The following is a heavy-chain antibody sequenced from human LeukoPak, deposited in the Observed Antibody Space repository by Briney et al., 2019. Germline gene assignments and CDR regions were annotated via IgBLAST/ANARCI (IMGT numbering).Heavy chain of an antibody. V-gene: IGHV3-23*01. Sequence: GGSLGLSCAASGFTFSSYAMSWVRQAPGKGLEWVSAISGSGGSTYYADSVKGRFTISRDNSKNTLYLQMNSLRAEDTAVYYCAKGWCDSSGYYSYYFDYWGQGTLVTVSS. J-gene: IGHJ4*02. CDR3: AKGWCDSSGYYSYYFDY. CDR2: ISGSGGST. D-gene: IGHD3-22*01. CDR1: GFTFSSYA.